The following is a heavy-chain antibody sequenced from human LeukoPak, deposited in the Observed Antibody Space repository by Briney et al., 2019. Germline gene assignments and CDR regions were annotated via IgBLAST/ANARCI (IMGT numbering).Heavy chain of an antibody. CDR1: GFTFDDYA. D-gene: IGHD5-18*01. J-gene: IGHJ4*02. V-gene: IGHV3-9*01. CDR3: AKDFRYSSSD. CDR2: ISWNSGSI. Sequence: GRSLRLSCAASGFTFDDYAMHWVRQAPGKGLEWVPGISWNSGSIGYADSVKGRFTISRDNAKNSLYLQMNSLRAEDTALYYCAKDFRYSSSDWGQGTLVTVSS.